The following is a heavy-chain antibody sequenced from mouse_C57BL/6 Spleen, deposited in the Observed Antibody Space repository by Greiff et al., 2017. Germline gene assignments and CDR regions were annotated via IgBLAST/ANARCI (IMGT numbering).Heavy chain of an antibody. J-gene: IGHJ1*03. V-gene: IGHV1-69*01. CDR3: ARPSLYYGSSYWYFDV. CDR2: IDPSDSYT. D-gene: IGHD1-1*01. CDR1: GYTFTSYW. Sequence: QVQLQQSGAELVMPGASVKLSCKASGYTFTSYWMHWVKQRPGQGLEWIGEIDPSDSYTNYNQKFKGKSTLTVDKSSSTAYMQLSILTSEDSAVYYCARPSLYYGSSYWYFDVWGTGTTVTVSS.